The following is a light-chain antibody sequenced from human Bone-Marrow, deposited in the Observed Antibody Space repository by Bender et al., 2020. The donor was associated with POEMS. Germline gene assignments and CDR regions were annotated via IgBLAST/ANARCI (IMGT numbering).Light chain of an antibody. Sequence: QSVLTQPPSVSAAPGQKVTISCSGSNSNIGNNYVSWYQQLPGTAPKLLIYENNKRPSGIPDRFSGSKSGTSASLAISGLHSEDEADYYCVAWDDTLNGWVFGGGTKLTVL. CDR2: ENN. CDR1: NSNIGNNY. V-gene: IGLV1-51*02. CDR3: VAWDDTLNGWV. J-gene: IGLJ2*01.